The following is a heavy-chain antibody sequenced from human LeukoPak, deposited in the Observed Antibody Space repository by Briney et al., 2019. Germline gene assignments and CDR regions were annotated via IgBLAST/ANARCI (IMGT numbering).Heavy chain of an antibody. J-gene: IGHJ4*02. D-gene: IGHD5-24*01. CDR2: IYWDDDK. CDR1: GFSLSTSAVG. Sequence: SGPTLVNPTQTLTLTCTFSGFSLSTSAVGVGWIRQPPGKALEWLALIYWDDDKRYNPSLKSRLTITKDTSKNQVVLTLTNVDPVDTATYYCAHRLPRRDGYNPFDYWGQGFLVTVSS. CDR3: AHRLPRRDGYNPFDY. V-gene: IGHV2-5*02.